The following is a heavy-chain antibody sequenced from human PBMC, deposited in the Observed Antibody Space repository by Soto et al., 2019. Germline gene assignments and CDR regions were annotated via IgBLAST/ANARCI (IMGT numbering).Heavy chain of an antibody. CDR1: GGTFSSYA. J-gene: IGHJ4*02. V-gene: IGHV1-69*12. CDR3: ARGYSVGYDSSGNY. Sequence: QVQLVQSGAEVKKPGSSVKVSCKASGGTFSSYAMSWVRQAPGQVLEWMGGIIPIFGTANYAQKFQGRVTITADESTSTAYMELSSLRSEDTAVYYCARGYSVGYDSSGNYWGQGTLVTVS. CDR2: IIPIFGTA. D-gene: IGHD3-22*01.